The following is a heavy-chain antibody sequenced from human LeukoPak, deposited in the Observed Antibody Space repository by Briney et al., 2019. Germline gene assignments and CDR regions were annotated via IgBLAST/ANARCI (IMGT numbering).Heavy chain of an antibody. Sequence: SVKVSCKASGYTFTSYGISWVRQAPGQGLEWMGRIIPIFGTANYAQKFQGRVTITTDESTSTAYMELSSLRSEDTAVYYCARDAAYCGGDCYSDAFDIWGQGTMVTVSS. J-gene: IGHJ3*02. D-gene: IGHD2-21*02. CDR1: GYTFTSYG. CDR2: IIPIFGTA. V-gene: IGHV1-69*05. CDR3: ARDAAYCGGDCYSDAFDI.